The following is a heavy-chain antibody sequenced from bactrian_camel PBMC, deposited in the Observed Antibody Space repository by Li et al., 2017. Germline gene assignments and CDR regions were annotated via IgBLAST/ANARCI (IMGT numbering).Heavy chain of an antibody. V-gene: IGHV3S54*01. CDR2: IDDVGST. J-gene: IGHJ7*01. D-gene: IGHD6*01. Sequence: HVQLVESGGGSVQPGGSLRLSCAASVGSFYCMAWYRQMPGKEREVVAAIDDVGSTSYANSVKGRFTISGDNAKKTLDLQMDNLKPEGAGTYYCAVAIRGMYGASWFCHNRDGIDYWGEGTQVTVS. CDR1: VGSFYC.